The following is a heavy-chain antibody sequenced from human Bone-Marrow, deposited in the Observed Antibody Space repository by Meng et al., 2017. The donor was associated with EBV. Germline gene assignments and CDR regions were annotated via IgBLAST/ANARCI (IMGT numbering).Heavy chain of an antibody. D-gene: IGHD3-22*01. V-gene: IGHV4-30-4*01. J-gene: IGHJ4*02. Sequence: VPLQESGPGLVKPSQTLSLTCAVSGGSISTGYYYWTWIRQPPGKGLEWIGYMYYNGITYYNPSLKSRVTISGDSSKNQFSLKLSSVTAADTAVYYCAREGSPFYYDSSGYDLWGQGTLVTVSS. CDR3: AREGSPFYYDSSGYDL. CDR1: GGSISTGYYY. CDR2: MYYNGIT.